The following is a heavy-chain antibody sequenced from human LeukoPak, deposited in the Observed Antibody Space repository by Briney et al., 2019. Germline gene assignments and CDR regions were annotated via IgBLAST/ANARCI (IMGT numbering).Heavy chain of an antibody. Sequence: SETLSLTCTVSGDSISSSTYYWGWIRQPPGKGLEWIGSIYYSGSTYYNPSLKSRVTIPVDTSKNQFSLRLSSVTAADTAVYYCARAGITIFGVVIWNDAFDIWGQGTIVTVSS. CDR1: GDSISSSTYY. CDR3: ARAGITIFGVVIWNDAFDI. CDR2: IYYSGST. D-gene: IGHD3-3*01. V-gene: IGHV4-39*07. J-gene: IGHJ3*02.